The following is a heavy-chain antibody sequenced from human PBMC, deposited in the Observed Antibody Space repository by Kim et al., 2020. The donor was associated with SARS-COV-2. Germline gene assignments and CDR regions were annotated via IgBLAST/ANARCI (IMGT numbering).Heavy chain of an antibody. D-gene: IGHD6-13*01. CDR3: TRDPSGGSSWSRLPKYAMDV. CDR2: IKEDGSEN. Sequence: GGSLRLSCAASGFSLSSYWMNWVRQSPGEGPEWVANIKEDGSENNYGDSVKGRFIISRDNAKNSLYLQMNSLRGYDTAVYFCTRDPSGGSSWSRLPKYAMDVWGQGTTVTVSS. V-gene: IGHV3-7*03. J-gene: IGHJ6*01. CDR1: GFSLSSYW.